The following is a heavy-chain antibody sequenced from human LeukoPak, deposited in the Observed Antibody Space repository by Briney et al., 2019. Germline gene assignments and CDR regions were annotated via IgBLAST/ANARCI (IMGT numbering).Heavy chain of an antibody. CDR2: ISSSGSTI. CDR3: ARDGAAGTGYWFDP. J-gene: IGHJ5*02. CDR1: GFTFSDYY. V-gene: IGHV3-11*01. Sequence: GGSLRLSCAASGFTFSDYYMSWIRQAPGKGLGWVSYISSSGSTIYYADSVKGRFTISRDNAKNSLYLQMNSLRAEDTAVYYCARDGAAGTGYWFDPWGQGTLVTVSS. D-gene: IGHD6-13*01.